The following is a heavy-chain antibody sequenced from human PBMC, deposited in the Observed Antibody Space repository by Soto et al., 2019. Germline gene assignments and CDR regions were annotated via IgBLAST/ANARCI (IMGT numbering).Heavy chain of an antibody. CDR3: AREDCSGGICSRPVDY. Sequence: QVQLQQWGAGLLKPSETLSLTCAVYGGSFSGYYWSWIRQPPGKGLEWIGEINHSGSTNYNPSLKSRVSISVDTSKNPFSLKLSSVTAAYTAVYYWAREDCSGGICSRPVDYWGQGTLVTVSS. V-gene: IGHV4-34*01. CDR2: INHSGST. D-gene: IGHD2-15*01. CDR1: GGSFSGYY. J-gene: IGHJ4*02.